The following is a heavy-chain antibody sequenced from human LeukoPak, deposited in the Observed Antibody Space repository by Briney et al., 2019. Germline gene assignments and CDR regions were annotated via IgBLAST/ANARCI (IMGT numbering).Heavy chain of an antibody. CDR1: GYTFTSYD. J-gene: IGHJ4*02. CDR3: ARGYSYGYEADY. Sequence: ASAKVSCKASGYTFTSYDINWVRQATGQGLEWMGWMNPNSGNTGYAQKFQGRVTITRNTSISTAYMELSSLRSEDTAVYYCARGYSYGYEADYWGQGTLVTVSS. V-gene: IGHV1-8*03. D-gene: IGHD5-18*01. CDR2: MNPNSGNT.